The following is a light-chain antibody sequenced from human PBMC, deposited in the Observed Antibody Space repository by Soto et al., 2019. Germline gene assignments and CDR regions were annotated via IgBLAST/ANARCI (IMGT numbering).Light chain of an antibody. CDR1: QSVSST. CDR3: QQYNNWPPIN. V-gene: IGKV3-15*01. CDR2: GAS. J-gene: IGKJ5*01. Sequence: IVMTHSPSTLSVSPVERGTLSLMASQSVSSTLAWYHQKPGQAPRLLIYGASTRATGIPARFSGSGSGTEFTLTISSLQSEDFAVYYCQQYNNWPPINFGQGTRLEIK.